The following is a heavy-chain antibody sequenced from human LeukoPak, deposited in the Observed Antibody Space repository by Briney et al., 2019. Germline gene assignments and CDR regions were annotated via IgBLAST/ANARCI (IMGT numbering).Heavy chain of an antibody. D-gene: IGHD5-12*01. J-gene: IGHJ4*02. V-gene: IGHV3-33*01. CDR3: ARAYGYVTYYFDY. CDR2: IWYDGSNK. CDR1: GFTFSSYV. Sequence: GGSLRLSCAASGFTFSSYVMHWVRQAPGKGLEWVAVIWYDGSNKYYADSVKGRFTISRDNSKNTLYLQMNSLRAEDTAVYYCARAYGYVTYYFDYWGQGTLVTVSS.